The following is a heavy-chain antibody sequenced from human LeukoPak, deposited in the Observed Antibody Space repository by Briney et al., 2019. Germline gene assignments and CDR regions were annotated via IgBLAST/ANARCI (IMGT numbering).Heavy chain of an antibody. CDR1: GGSFSGYY. Sequence: SETLSLTCAVYGGSFSGYYWSWTRQPPGKGLEWIGEINHSGSTNYNPSLKSRVTISVDTSKIQFSLMLSPVTAADTAVYYCARGRYGGYFDCWGQGTLVTVSS. J-gene: IGHJ4*02. V-gene: IGHV4-34*01. CDR3: ARGRYGGYFDC. CDR2: INHSGST. D-gene: IGHD4-23*01.